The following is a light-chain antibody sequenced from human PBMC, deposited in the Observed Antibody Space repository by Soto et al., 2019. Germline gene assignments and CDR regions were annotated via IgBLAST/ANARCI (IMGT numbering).Light chain of an antibody. CDR1: SSNIGSNY. V-gene: IGLV1-47*01. CDR3: AAWDDSLSGVV. J-gene: IGLJ2*01. Sequence: QSVLTQPPSASGTPGQRVTISCSGSSSNIGSNYVFWYQHLPGTAPKLLIYRNNQRPSGVPDRFSGSKSGTSASLAISRLRSEDETDYYCAAWDDSLSGVVFGGGTKLTGL. CDR2: RNN.